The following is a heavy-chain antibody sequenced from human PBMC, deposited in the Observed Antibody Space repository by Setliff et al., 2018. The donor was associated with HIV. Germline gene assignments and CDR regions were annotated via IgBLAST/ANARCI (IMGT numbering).Heavy chain of an antibody. D-gene: IGHD6-13*01. V-gene: IGHV4-59*02. Sequence: SETLSLTCSVSGASVNYNTWSWIRQAPGKGLQWIGFIYNSVTTNYNPSLKSRATISLDTSKNQFSLKLTSVTAADTAVYYCARAMGYSSSKSGRVLLYWGQGTLVTVSS. CDR3: ARAMGYSSSKSGRVLLY. CDR1: GASVNYNT. J-gene: IGHJ4*02. CDR2: IYNSVTT.